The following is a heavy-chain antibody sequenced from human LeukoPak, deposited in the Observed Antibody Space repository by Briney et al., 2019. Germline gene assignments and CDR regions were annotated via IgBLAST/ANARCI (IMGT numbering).Heavy chain of an antibody. CDR2: INSDGSIT. V-gene: IGHV3-74*01. CDR3: AKAGSSAYYNY. Sequence: PGGSLRLSCVASGFTFSSYWMHWVRQVPGKGLVWVSRINSDGSITSYADSVKGRFTISRDNAKNTLYLQMNSLRAEDTAVYFCAKAGSSAYYNYWGLGTLVTVSS. J-gene: IGHJ4*02. D-gene: IGHD3-22*01. CDR1: GFTFSSYW.